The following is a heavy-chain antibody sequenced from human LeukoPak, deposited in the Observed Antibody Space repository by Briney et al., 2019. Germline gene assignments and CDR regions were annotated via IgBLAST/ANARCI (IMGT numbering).Heavy chain of an antibody. J-gene: IGHJ3*02. Sequence: SETLSLTCAVYGGSFSGYYWSWIRQPPGKGLEWIGEINHSGSTNYNPSLKSRVTISVDTSKNQFSLKLSSVTAADTAVYYCARGLWGYSSRQGAFDIWGQGTMVTVSS. CDR2: INHSGST. CDR1: GGSFSGYY. CDR3: ARGLWGYSSRQGAFDI. D-gene: IGHD6-13*01. V-gene: IGHV4-34*01.